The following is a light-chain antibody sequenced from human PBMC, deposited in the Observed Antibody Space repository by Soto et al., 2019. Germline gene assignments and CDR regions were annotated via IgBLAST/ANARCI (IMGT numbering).Light chain of an antibody. CDR1: QSVSTY. Sequence: EILLTQSPATLSLSPGETATLSCRASQSVSTYLAWYQQKPGQPPRLLIYDASNRATGVPARFSGSGSGTDFTLTISSLEPQDVAVYYCQQRSNWPLLTFGGGTKVEIK. J-gene: IGKJ4*02. CDR3: QQRSNWPLLT. CDR2: DAS. V-gene: IGKV3-11*01.